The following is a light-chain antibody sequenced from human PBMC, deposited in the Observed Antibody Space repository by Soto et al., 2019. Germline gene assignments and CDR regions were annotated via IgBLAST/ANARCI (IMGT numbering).Light chain of an antibody. V-gene: IGKV1-5*01. CDR2: DAS. J-gene: IGKJ1*01. CDR1: QSISSW. Sequence: DIQMTQSPSTLSASVGDRVTITCRASQSISSWLAWYQQKPGKAPKLLTCDASSLESGVPSRFSGSGSGTEFTLTISSLQPDDFATYYCQQYNSYSTFGQGTKV. CDR3: QQYNSYST.